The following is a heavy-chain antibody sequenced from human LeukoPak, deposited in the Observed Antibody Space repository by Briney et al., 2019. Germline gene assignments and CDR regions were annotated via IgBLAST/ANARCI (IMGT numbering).Heavy chain of an antibody. J-gene: IGHJ3*02. V-gene: IGHV4-34*01. CDR3: ARDEYYYDSSGYSDAFDI. D-gene: IGHD3-22*01. CDR2: INHSGST. Sequence: SETLSLTCAVYGGSFSGYYWSWIRQPPGKGLEWIGEINHSGSTNYNPSLKSRVTMPVGTSKNQFSLKLSSVTAADTAVYYCARDEYYYDSSGYSDAFDIWGQGTMVTVSS. CDR1: GGSFSGYY.